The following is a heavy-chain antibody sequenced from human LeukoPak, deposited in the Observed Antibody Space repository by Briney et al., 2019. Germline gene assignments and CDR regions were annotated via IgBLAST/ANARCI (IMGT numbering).Heavy chain of an antibody. CDR1: GRPFSSYA. D-gene: IGHD5-18*01. J-gene: IGHJ4*02. CDR3: ARDGDPNTATLDY. Sequence: SSVAVSCKASGRPFSSYAISWVRQAPGQGLEWMGRIIPVFGTANYAQKFQGRVTITTDESTSTAYMELSSLRSEDTAVYYCARDGDPNTATLDYWGQGTLVTVSS. V-gene: IGHV1-69*05. CDR2: IIPVFGTA.